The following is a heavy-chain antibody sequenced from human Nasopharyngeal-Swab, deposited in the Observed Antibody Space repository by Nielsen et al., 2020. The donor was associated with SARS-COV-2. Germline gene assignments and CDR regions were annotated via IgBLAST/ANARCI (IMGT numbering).Heavy chain of an antibody. J-gene: IGHJ6*03. CDR1: GFTFRSYG. D-gene: IGHD3-3*01. Sequence: GESLKISCAASGFTFRSYGMHWVRQAPGKGLEWGAFIRYDGSNKYYADSVKGRFTISRDNSKNTLYLQMNSLRAEDTAVYYCAKDSSTYYDFWSGYYYYYYMDVWGKGTTVTVSS. V-gene: IGHV3-30*02. CDR2: IRYDGSNK. CDR3: AKDSSTYYDFWSGYYYYYYMDV.